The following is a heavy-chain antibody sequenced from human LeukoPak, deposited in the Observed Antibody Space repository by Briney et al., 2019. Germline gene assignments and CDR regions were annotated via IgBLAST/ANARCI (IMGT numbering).Heavy chain of an antibody. J-gene: IGHJ4*02. V-gene: IGHV4-59*01. CDR1: GGSISSYY. CDR3: ARVPGYSSSWELEV. D-gene: IGHD6-13*01. Sequence: SETLSLTCTVSGGSISSYYWSWIRQPAGKGLEWIGYIYYSGSTNYNPSLKSRVTISVDTSKNQFSLKLSSVTAADTAVYYCARVPGYSSSWELEVWGQGTLVTVSS. CDR2: IYYSGST.